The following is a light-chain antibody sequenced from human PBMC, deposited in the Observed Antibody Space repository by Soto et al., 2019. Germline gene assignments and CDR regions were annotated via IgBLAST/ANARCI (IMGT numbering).Light chain of an antibody. CDR1: SSDVGAYKY. V-gene: IGLV2-14*01. Sequence: QSALTQPASVSGSPGQSITISCTGTSSDVGAYKYVSWCQQYPGKAPKLIIYGVSNRPSGVSNRFSGSKSGNTASLTISGLQAEDEADYYCVSHAGSSVVFGGGTKLTVL. J-gene: IGLJ2*01. CDR2: GVS. CDR3: VSHAGSSVV.